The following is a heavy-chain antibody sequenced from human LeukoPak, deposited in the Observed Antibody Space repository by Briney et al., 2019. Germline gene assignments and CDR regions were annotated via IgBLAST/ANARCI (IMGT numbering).Heavy chain of an antibody. D-gene: IGHD3-22*01. J-gene: IGHJ6*03. CDR1: GYTFTSYD. CDR2: MNPNSGNT. V-gene: IGHV1-8*03. CDR3: ARGLYDSSLTVRVYYYYYMDV. Sequence: ASVTVSCKASGYTFTSYDINWVRQATGQGREGMGWMNPNSGNTGYAQKFQGRVTITRNTSISTAYMELSGLRSEDTAVYYCARGLYDSSLTVRVYYYYYMDVWGKGTTVTVSS.